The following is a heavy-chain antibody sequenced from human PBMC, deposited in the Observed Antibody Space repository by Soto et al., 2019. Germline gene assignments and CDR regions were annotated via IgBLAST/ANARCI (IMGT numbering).Heavy chain of an antibody. CDR3: SRAPSAYSRGYGMDV. D-gene: IGHD5-18*01. CDR2: VYYSGTT. Sequence: KPSETLSLTCTVSGGSISRYYWSWIRQPPGKGLEWIGYVYYSGTTNYNPSLRSRVTISVDTSNNQFSLRLSSVTAADTAVYYCSRAPSAYSRGYGMDVWGQGTTVTVSS. J-gene: IGHJ6*02. CDR1: GGSISRYY. V-gene: IGHV4-59*01.